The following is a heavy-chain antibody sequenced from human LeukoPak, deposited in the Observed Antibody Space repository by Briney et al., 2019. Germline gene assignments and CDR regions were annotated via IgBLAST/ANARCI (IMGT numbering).Heavy chain of an antibody. CDR1: GYTFTSYG. V-gene: IGHV1-18*01. Sequence: ASVNVSCTASGYTFTSYGISGVRQAPGQGLEWMGWISAYNGNTNYAQKLQGRVTMTTDTSTSTAYMELRSLRSDDTAVYYCARVFHDSSGYYPYYFDYWGQGTLVPVSS. D-gene: IGHD3-22*01. CDR2: ISAYNGNT. CDR3: ARVFHDSSGYYPYYFDY. J-gene: IGHJ4*02.